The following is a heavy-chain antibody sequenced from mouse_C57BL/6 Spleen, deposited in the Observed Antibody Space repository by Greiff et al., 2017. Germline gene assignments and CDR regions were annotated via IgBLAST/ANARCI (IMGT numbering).Heavy chain of an antibody. J-gene: IGHJ3*01. CDR1: GYTFTSYW. Sequence: QVQLQQPGAELVKPGASVKMSCKASGYTFTSYWITWVKQRPGQGLEWIGDIYPGSGSTNYNEKFKSKATLTVDKSASTAYMQLSSLTSEDSAVYYCASLLWYSWFAYWGQVTLVTGSA. V-gene: IGHV1-55*01. CDR3: ASLLWYSWFAY. D-gene: IGHD2-1*01. CDR2: IYPGSGST.